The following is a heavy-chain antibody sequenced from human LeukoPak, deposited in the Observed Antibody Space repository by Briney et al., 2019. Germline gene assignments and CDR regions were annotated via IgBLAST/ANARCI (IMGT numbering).Heavy chain of an antibody. J-gene: IGHJ4*02. CDR2: TKNKDYTYTT. CDR3: AVMLWGVPW. D-gene: IGHD3-10*01. Sequence: PGGSLRLSCAASGFTFSDHFMDWVRQAPGKGLEWVGRTKNKDYTYTTQYAASVEGRFTISRDDSKSSLSLEMNSLKTEDTAVYYCAVMLWGVPWWGQGPLVTVSS. CDR1: GFTFSDHF. V-gene: IGHV3-72*01.